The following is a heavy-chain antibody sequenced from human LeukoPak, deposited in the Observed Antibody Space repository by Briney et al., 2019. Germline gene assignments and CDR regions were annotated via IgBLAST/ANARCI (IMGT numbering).Heavy chain of an antibody. D-gene: IGHD1-26*01. CDR2: IYPGYSDT. J-gene: IGHJ4*02. CDR1: GYPFTTYW. CDR3: ARHHSGGYYVFLDY. Sequence: ESLKISCKGSGYPFTTYWIGWVRQMPGKGVEWMGIIYPGYSDTRYIPSFPGQVTISADKSINTAYLQWSSLKASDTAIYYCARHHSGGYYVFLDYWGQGTLVTVSS. V-gene: IGHV5-51*01.